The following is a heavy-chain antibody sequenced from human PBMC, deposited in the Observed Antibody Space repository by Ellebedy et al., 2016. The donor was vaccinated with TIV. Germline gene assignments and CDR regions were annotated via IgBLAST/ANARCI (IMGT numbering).Heavy chain of an antibody. CDR1: GFTFSDYW. Sequence: GESLKISXAASGFTFSDYWMTWVRQAPGKGLEWVANIKQDGSEKYYVDSVKGRFTISRDNAQNSLYLQMNSLRAEDTAVYYCARDTEDIVGVWEAHIFDYWGQGTLVTVSS. CDR2: IKQDGSEK. D-gene: IGHD1-26*01. V-gene: IGHV3-7*03. CDR3: ARDTEDIVGVWEAHIFDY. J-gene: IGHJ4*02.